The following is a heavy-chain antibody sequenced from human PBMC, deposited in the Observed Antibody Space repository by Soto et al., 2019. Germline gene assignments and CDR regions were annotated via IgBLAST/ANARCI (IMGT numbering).Heavy chain of an antibody. CDR2: IYPGDSDT. J-gene: IGHJ6*02. V-gene: IGHV5-51*01. D-gene: IGHD6-13*01. CDR3: ARRPLTPNRRSCSFGLDV. Sequence: LGESLKISCKGSGYSFTRYWIGWVRQMPGKGLEWMGIIYPGDSDTRYSPSFQGQVTISADKSISTAYLQWSSLKASDTAMYYCARRPLTPNRRSCSFGLDVSAQGTKVTVS. CDR1: GYSFTRYW.